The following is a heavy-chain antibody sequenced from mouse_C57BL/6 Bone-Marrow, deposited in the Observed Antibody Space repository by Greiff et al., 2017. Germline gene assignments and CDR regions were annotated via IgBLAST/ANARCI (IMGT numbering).Heavy chain of an antibody. D-gene: IGHD2-10*01. V-gene: IGHV4-1*01. CDR1: GIAFSRYW. Sequence: EVKVVESGGGLVQPGGSLKLSCAASGIAFSRYWMSWVRRAPGKGLEWIGEINPDSSTINYAPSLKDKFIISRDNAKNTLYLQMSKVRSEDTALYYCARLGLLPYLDYGGQGTTLTVTA. CDR2: INPDSSTI. CDR3: ARLGLLPYLDY. J-gene: IGHJ2*01.